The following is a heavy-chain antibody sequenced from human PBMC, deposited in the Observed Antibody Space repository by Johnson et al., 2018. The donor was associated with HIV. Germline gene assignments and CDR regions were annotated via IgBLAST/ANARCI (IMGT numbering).Heavy chain of an antibody. CDR2: IRYDGSNK. V-gene: IGHV3-30*02. D-gene: IGHD3-10*01. Sequence: QVHLVESGGGVVQPGGSLRLSCAASGFTFSSYGMHWVRQAPGKGLEWVAFIRYDGSNKYYADSVKGRFTISRDNSKNTLYLQMNSLRAEDTAVYYCARRYSGMVQGRDAFDIWGQGTMVTVSS. CDR3: ARRYSGMVQGRDAFDI. CDR1: GFTFSSYG. J-gene: IGHJ3*02.